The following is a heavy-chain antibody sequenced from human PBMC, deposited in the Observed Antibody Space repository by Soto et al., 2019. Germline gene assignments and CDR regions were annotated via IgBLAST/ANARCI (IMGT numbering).Heavy chain of an antibody. CDR2: ISYDGSNK. V-gene: IGHV3-30*04. CDR3: AKDAIFGVVLPFDY. CDR1: GFTFSSYA. J-gene: IGHJ4*02. D-gene: IGHD3-3*01. Sequence: QVQLVESGGGVVQPGRSLRLSCAASGFTFSSYAMHWVRQAPGKGLEWVAVISYDGSNKYYADSVKGRFTISRDNSKNTLYLQMNSLRAEDTAVYYCAKDAIFGVVLPFDYWGQGTLVTVSS.